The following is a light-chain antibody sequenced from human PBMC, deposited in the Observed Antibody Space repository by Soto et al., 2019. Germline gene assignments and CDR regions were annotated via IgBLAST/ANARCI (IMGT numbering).Light chain of an antibody. J-gene: IGKJ5*01. CDR3: QKYNNWQIT. CDR1: QSVSNN. CDR2: GAS. Sequence: IVLTHSPGTLSLSPWARATLSFSASQSVSNNYLAWYKQKPGQAPRLIIYGASTRATGVPDRFSGGGSGKEFTITITSLQYEDFEVYWCQKYNNWQITGGPGPRRELK. V-gene: IGKV3D-15*01.